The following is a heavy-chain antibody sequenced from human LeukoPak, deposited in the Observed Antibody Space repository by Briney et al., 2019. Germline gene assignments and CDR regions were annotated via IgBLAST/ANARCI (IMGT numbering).Heavy chain of an antibody. V-gene: IGHV1-2*02. D-gene: IGHD4-17*01. CDR1: RYTFTNHY. CDR2: MKHKGGGK. CDR3: ARTGDYLWNYLDY. Sequence: GSSVKASCKASRYTFTNHYIHWLRQAPGQGVECMGWMKHKGGGKKYAEKFQGRVTVTRDTSMSTVYMELSGLRSDDKAVCLCARTGDYLWNYLDYWGQGTLVTVSS. J-gene: IGHJ4*02.